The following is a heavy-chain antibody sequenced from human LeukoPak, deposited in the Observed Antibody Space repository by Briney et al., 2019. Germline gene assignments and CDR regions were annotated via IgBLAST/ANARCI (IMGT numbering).Heavy chain of an antibody. D-gene: IGHD1-26*01. J-gene: IGHJ6*02. Sequence: PGGSLRLSCAASGFTVSSNYMSWIRQAPGKGLEWVSYISSSGSTIYYADSMKGRFTISRDNAKNSLYLQMNSLRAEDTAVYYCVQGSYEQYYYYGMDVWGQGTTVTVSS. CDR2: ISSSGSTI. V-gene: IGHV3-11*01. CDR1: GFTVSSNY. CDR3: VQGSYEQYYYYGMDV.